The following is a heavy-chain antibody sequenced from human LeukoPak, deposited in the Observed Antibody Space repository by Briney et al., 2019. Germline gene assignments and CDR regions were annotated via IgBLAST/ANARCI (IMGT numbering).Heavy chain of an antibody. CDR2: IKEDGSEK. CDR1: GFTFRNYW. CDR3: ARVSPHCSGGSCNRGYDY. J-gene: IGHJ4*02. Sequence: PGGSLRLSCAASGFTFRNYWMSWVRQAPGKGLEWVANIKEDGSEKHYVDSVKGRFTISRDNAKNSLYLQMNSLRAEDTAVYYCARVSPHCSGGSCNRGYDYWGQGTLVTVSS. D-gene: IGHD2-15*01. V-gene: IGHV3-7*01.